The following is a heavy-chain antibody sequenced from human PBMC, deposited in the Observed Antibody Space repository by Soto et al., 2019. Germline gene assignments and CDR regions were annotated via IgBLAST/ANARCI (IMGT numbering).Heavy chain of an antibody. J-gene: IGHJ3*01. Sequence: SQTLSLTCAISGDIVSSNSAAWTWISQSPSRGLEWLGRTYYRSKWYNDYAVSVKSRITINPDTSKNQFSLQLNSVTPEDTAVYYGARAMVRGVSAFDVWGQGTMVTVSS. CDR1: GDIVSSNSAA. V-gene: IGHV6-1*01. CDR3: ARAMVRGVSAFDV. D-gene: IGHD3-10*01. CDR2: TYYRSKWYN.